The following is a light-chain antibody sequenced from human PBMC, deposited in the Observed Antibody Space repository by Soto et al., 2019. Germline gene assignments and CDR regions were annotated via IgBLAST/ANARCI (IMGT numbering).Light chain of an antibody. Sequence: QSALTQPASVSGSPGQSITISCTGTSSVVGAYNYVSWYHQHPGEAPKLIIYDVSDRPSGVSTRFSGAKSGNTASLTISGLQAEDEADYFCSSYTTSSTVVFGGGTKLTVL. J-gene: IGLJ2*01. CDR2: DVS. CDR3: SSYTTSSTVV. CDR1: SSVVGAYNY. V-gene: IGLV2-14*01.